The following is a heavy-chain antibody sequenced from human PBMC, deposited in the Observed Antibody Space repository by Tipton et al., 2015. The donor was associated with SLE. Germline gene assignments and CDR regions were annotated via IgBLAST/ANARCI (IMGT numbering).Heavy chain of an antibody. D-gene: IGHD1-26*01. CDR3: ARGGGATGGMDV. J-gene: IGHJ6*02. CDR2: IYTSGST. Sequence: TLSLTCTVSGVSISSYYWCWIRQPPGKGLERIGYIYTSGSTNYNPTRKSRVTISVDTSKNQFSLKLSSVTAADTAVYYCARGGGATGGMDVWGQGTTVTVSS. V-gene: IGHV4-4*08. CDR1: GVSISSYY.